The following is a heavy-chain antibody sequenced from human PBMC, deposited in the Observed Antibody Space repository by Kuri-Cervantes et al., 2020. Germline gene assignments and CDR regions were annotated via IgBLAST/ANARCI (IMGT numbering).Heavy chain of an antibody. V-gene: IGHV1-3*01. Sequence: ASVKVSCKASGYTFTSYAIHWVRQAPGQRLEWMGWINAGNGNTEYSQKFQGRVTITRDTSASTTYMDLSSLRSEDTAVYYCARDQDCTNGICIPDFWGQGTLVTVSS. CDR3: ARDQDCTNGICIPDF. CDR1: GYTFTSYA. CDR2: INAGNGNT. D-gene: IGHD2-8*01. J-gene: IGHJ4*02.